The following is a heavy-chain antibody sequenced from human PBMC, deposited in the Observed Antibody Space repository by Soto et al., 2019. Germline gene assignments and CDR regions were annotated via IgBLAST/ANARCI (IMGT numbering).Heavy chain of an antibody. Sequence: HPGGSLRLSCAASGVTVSSNYISWVRQAPGKGLEWVSAIYSGGRTYYAVSVKGRFTISRDNSKITLYLQMNSLRAEDTAVYYCSRDIRIFGVVTEVRGAFDIWGQGTMVTVSS. V-gene: IGHV3-66*01. CDR2: IYSGGRT. CDR3: SRDIRIFGVVTEVRGAFDI. CDR1: GVTVSSNY. J-gene: IGHJ3*02. D-gene: IGHD3-3*01.